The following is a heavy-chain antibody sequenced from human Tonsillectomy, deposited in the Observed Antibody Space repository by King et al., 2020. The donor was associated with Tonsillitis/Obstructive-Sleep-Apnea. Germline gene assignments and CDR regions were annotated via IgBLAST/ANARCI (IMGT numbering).Heavy chain of an antibody. Sequence: VQLQQWGAGLLKPSETLSLTCAVYGGSFSGYYWSWIRQPPGKGLEWIGEINHSGSTNYNPSLKSRVTISVDKSKNQFSLKLSSVTAADTAVYYCARLTGFWSGYYRGMDVWGQGTTVTVSS. J-gene: IGHJ6*02. V-gene: IGHV4-34*01. CDR3: ARLTGFWSGYYRGMDV. CDR1: GGSFSGYY. CDR2: INHSGST. D-gene: IGHD3-3*01.